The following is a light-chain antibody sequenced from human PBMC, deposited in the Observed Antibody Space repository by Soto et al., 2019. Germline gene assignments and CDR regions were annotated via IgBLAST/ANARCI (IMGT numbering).Light chain of an antibody. Sequence: DIQMTQSPSSLSASVGDRVTITCRASESIDTYLNWHQQKPGQAPNLLIYITTNLQTGVPSRFSGSGSGTDFTLTISSLQPEDFATYFCQQSFSLPYPFGQGTKLEIK. J-gene: IGKJ2*01. CDR1: ESIDTY. V-gene: IGKV1-39*01. CDR2: ITT. CDR3: QQSFSLPYP.